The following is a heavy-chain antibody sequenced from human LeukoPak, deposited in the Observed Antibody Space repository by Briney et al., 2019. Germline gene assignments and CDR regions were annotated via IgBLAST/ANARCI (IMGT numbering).Heavy chain of an antibody. J-gene: IGHJ4*02. V-gene: IGHV3-48*03. CDR2: ISSSGSAK. Sequence: PGGSLRLSCAASGFTFSSYEMNWVRQAPGKGLEWISYISSSGSAKKYADSVKGRFTISRDNAKDSLYLQMNSLRAEDTAVYYCGGHYWGQGTLVTVSS. CDR3: GGHY. CDR1: GFTFSSYE.